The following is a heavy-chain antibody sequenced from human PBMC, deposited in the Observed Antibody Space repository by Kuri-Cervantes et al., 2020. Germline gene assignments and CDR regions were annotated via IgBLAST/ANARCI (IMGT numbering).Heavy chain of an antibody. V-gene: IGHV3-74*01. CDR1: GFTFSSYW. Sequence: GESLKISCAASGFTFSSYWMHWVRQAPGKGLVWVSRINSDGSSTSYADSVKGRFTISRDNSKNTLYLQMNSLRAEDTAVYYCARDRVALPAYYYYGMDVWGQGTTVTVSS. CDR3: ARDRVALPAYYYYGMDV. CDR2: INSDGSST. J-gene: IGHJ6*02. D-gene: IGHD3-3*01.